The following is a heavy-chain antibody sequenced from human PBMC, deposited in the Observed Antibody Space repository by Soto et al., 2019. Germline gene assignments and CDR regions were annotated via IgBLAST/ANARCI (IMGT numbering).Heavy chain of an antibody. J-gene: IGHJ4*02. CDR3: AKAAPPYSCYDYCFDY. CDR2: ISWNSGSI. CDR1: GFTFDDYA. Sequence: EVQLVESGGGLVQPGRSLRLSCAASGFTFDDYAMHWVRQAPGKGLEWVSGISWNSGSIGYADSVKGRFTISRDNAKNSLYLQMNSLRAEDTALYYCAKAAPPYSCYDYCFDYWGQGTLVTVSS. V-gene: IGHV3-9*01. D-gene: IGHD5-12*01.